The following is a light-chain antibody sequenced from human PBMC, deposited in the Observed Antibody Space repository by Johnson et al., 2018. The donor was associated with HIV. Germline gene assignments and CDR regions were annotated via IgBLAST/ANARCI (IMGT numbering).Light chain of an antibody. CDR2: KNN. V-gene: IGLV1-51*02. Sequence: QSVLTQPPSVSAAPGQKVTISCSGSSSTIGNNYVSWYQVLPGTAPKLLIYKNNNRPSGIPDRFSGSKSGTSATLAITGLQTGDAADYYCGTWDTSLTTGGVFGTGTKVTFL. CDR1: SSTIGNNY. J-gene: IGLJ1*01. CDR3: GTWDTSLTTGGV.